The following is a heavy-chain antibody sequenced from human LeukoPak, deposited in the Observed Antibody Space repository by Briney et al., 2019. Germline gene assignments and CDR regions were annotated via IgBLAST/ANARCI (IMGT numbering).Heavy chain of an antibody. Sequence: GASVKVSCKASGDTFTGYYVHWVRQAPGQGLEWMGIINPRDGKTTYDQKFQGRVTMTRDTSTSIVYMEMTSLRSEDTAVYYCARDSRFRGLIALVPAAQKTDNWFDPWGQGTLVTVSS. V-gene: IGHV1-46*01. D-gene: IGHD2-2*01. CDR2: INPRDGKT. J-gene: IGHJ5*02. CDR3: ARDSRFRGLIALVPAAQKTDNWFDP. CDR1: GDTFTGYY.